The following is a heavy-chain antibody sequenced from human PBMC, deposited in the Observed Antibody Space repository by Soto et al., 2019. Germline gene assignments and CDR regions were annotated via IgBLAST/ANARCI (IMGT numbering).Heavy chain of an antibody. Sequence: ASVKISCKAPRDTFTSYYINWVREAPGQGLEWMGVINPRGGSTAYAQKFKGRVTLTRDTSASTVYMEVSSLTSEDTAMYYCARSSGGNFGIIIEGNNWFEPWGKGTLVTVSS. J-gene: IGHJ5*02. D-gene: IGHD1-26*01. V-gene: IGHV1-46*01. CDR2: INPRGGST. CDR1: RDTFTSYY. CDR3: ARSSGGNFGIIIEGNNWFEP.